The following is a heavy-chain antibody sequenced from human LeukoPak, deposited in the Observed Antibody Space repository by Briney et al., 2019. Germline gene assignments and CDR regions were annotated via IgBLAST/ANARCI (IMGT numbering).Heavy chain of an antibody. CDR1: GFTFSSYG. Sequence: GGSLRLSCAASGFTFSSYGMHWVRQAPGKGLEWVAVIWYDGSNKYYADSVRGRFTISRDNSKNTLYLQMDSLRAEDTAVYYCARGSWFFDYWGQGTLVTVSS. CDR3: ARGSWFFDY. D-gene: IGHD6-13*01. J-gene: IGHJ4*02. V-gene: IGHV3-33*01. CDR2: IWYDGSNK.